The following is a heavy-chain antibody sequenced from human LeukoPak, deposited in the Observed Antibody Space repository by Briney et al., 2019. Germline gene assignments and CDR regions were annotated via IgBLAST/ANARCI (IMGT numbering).Heavy chain of an antibody. D-gene: IGHD3-10*01. CDR1: GYTFTNYD. CDR2: INTGNGNT. Sequence: ASAKVSCKASGYTFTNYDMHWVRQAPGQRLEWLGWINTGNGNTRYSQHFQGRVTLTRDTSASTAYMELSSLRFEDTAMYYCAKDRGLLADYWGQGTLVTVSS. J-gene: IGHJ4*02. CDR3: AKDRGLLADY. V-gene: IGHV1-3*04.